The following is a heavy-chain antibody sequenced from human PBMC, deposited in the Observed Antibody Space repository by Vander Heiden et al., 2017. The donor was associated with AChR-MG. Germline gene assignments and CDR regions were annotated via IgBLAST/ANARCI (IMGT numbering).Heavy chain of an antibody. J-gene: IGHJ4*02. CDR1: GFTITSYD. CDR2: MNPNSGNT. CDR3: ARGSFIWAARPLGY. V-gene: IGHV1-8*01. D-gene: IGHD6-6*01. Sequence: QVQPVQSGVEGKKPGAAVKGSCKASGFTITSYDINWVRQATGQGLERMGWMNPNSGNTGYAQKFQGRVTMTRNTSISTAYMELSSLRSEDTAVYYCARGSFIWAARPLGYWGQGTLVTVSS.